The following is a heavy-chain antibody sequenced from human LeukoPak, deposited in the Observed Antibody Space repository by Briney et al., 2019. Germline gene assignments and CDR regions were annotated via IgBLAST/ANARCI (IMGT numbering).Heavy chain of an antibody. D-gene: IGHD4-17*01. CDR3: ARATTVTTSFDD. Sequence: TGRSLRLSCAASGFTFSSYWMHWVRQAPGKGLEWVAVISYDGSNKYYADSMKGRFTISRDNCKNTLYLQMNSLRAEDTAVYDCARATTVTTSFDDWGQGTLVTVSS. J-gene: IGHJ4*02. CDR1: GFTFSSYW. V-gene: IGHV3-30-3*01. CDR2: ISYDGSNK.